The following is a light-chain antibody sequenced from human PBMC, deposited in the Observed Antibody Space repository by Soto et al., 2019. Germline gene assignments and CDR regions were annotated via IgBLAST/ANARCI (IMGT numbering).Light chain of an antibody. J-gene: IGLJ3*02. V-gene: IGLV2-11*01. CDR1: SSDVGDYNY. CDR2: AVN. CDR3: CSYAGSYTWV. Sequence: QSALTQPRSVSGSPGQSVTISCTGTSSDVGDYNYVSWYQQDPGKAPKLLIYAVNMRPSGVPDRFSGSKSANTASLTISGLQAEDEADYSSCSYAGSYTWVFGGGTKVTVL.